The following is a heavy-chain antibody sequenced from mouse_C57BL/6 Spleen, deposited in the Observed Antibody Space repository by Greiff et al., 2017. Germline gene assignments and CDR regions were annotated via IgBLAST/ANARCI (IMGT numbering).Heavy chain of an antibody. Sequence: VQLQQSGAELVRPGASVTLSCKASGYTFTDYEMHWVKQTPVHGLEWIGAIDPETGGTAYNQKFKGKAILTADKSSSTAYMALRSLTSEDSAVYYCTTTVVATRSYFDYGGQGTTLTVSS. J-gene: IGHJ2*01. CDR2: IDPETGGT. V-gene: IGHV1-15*01. CDR1: GYTFTDYE. D-gene: IGHD1-1*01. CDR3: TTTVVATRSYFDY.